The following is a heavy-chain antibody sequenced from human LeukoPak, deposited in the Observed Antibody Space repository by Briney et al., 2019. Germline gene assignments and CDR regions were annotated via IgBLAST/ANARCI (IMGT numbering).Heavy chain of an antibody. V-gene: IGHV3-66*01. D-gene: IGHD3-10*01. CDR2: IYSGGTT. CDR1: ESTVSSNY. CDR3: ASMRSFYFDY. J-gene: IGHJ4*02. Sequence: GGSLRLSCAVSESTVSSNYMSWVRQAPGKGLEWVSVIYSGGTTYYADSVKGRFTISRDNSKNTLYLQMNSLRAEDTAVYYCASMRSFYFDYWGQGTLVTVSS.